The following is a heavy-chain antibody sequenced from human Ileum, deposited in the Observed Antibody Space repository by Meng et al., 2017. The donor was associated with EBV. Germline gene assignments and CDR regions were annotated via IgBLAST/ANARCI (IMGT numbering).Heavy chain of an antibody. V-gene: IGHV3-11*01. CDR3: AKDSSPLIREPDY. CDR1: GFTFSDYY. D-gene: IGHD1-14*01. Sequence: QLVGSGGGLVQPGGSLRLSCAASGFTFSDYYMSWIRQAPGKGLEWVSYISSSGSTIYYADSVKGRFTISRDNAKNSLYLQMNSLRAEDTAVYYCAKDSSPLIREPDYWGQGTLVTVSS. CDR2: ISSSGSTI. J-gene: IGHJ4*02.